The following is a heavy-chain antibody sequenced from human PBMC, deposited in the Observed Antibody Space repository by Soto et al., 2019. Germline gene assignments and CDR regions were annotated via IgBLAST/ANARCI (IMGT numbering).Heavy chain of an antibody. CDR1: GYTFTSYG. Sequence: ASVKISCKASGYTFTSYGISWVRQAPGQGLEWMGWISAYNGNTNYAQKLQGRVTMTTDTSTSTAYMELRSLRSDDTAVYYCARKGRGYSYGYLDYWGQGTLVTVPS. CDR3: ARKGRGYSYGYLDY. V-gene: IGHV1-18*01. D-gene: IGHD5-18*01. CDR2: ISAYNGNT. J-gene: IGHJ4*02.